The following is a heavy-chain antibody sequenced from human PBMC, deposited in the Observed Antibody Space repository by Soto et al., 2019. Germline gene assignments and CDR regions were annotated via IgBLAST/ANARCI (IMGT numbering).Heavy chain of an antibody. CDR3: AKGRVVPARGTYYFDY. D-gene: IGHD2-2*01. Sequence: GGSLRLSCAASGFPVRSYAVSWVRQTPGKGLEWVSAISGSGGSTYYADSVKGRFTISRDNSKNTLYLQMNSLRAEDTAVYYCAKGRVVPARGTYYFDYWGQGTLVTVSS. V-gene: IGHV3-23*01. CDR2: ISGSGGST. CDR1: GFPVRSYA. J-gene: IGHJ4*02.